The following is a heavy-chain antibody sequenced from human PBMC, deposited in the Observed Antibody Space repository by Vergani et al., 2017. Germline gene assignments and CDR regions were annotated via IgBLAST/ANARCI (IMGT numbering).Heavy chain of an antibody. D-gene: IGHD3-3*01. J-gene: IGHJ3*02. Sequence: QVQLVESGGGVVQPGRSLRLSCAASGFTFSSYGMHWVRQAPGKGLEWVAVIWYDGSNKYYADSVKGRFTIARDNSKNTLYLQMNSLRAEDTAVYYCARTPRGYDFWSGQGAFDIWGQGTMVTVSS. CDR2: IWYDGSNK. V-gene: IGHV3-33*01. CDR1: GFTFSSYG. CDR3: ARTPRGYDFWSGQGAFDI.